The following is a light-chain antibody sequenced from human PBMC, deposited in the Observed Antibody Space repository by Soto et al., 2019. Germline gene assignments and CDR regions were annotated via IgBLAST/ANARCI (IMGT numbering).Light chain of an antibody. V-gene: IGKV1-39*01. CDR3: HHRYSAPIP. CDR2: AAS. J-gene: IGKJ5*01. CDR1: QSISSY. Sequence: DVRIAWTPSSLPDHVKKRVTITCRASQSISSYLNWYQQKPGKAPKLLIYAASSLQSGVPSRFSGSGSGTDLTLTISSLHPDHFATSYSHHRYSAPIPIGEGTRLEIK.